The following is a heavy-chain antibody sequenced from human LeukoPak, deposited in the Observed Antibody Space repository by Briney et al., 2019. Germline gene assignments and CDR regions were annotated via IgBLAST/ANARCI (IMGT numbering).Heavy chain of an antibody. CDR1: GGSISSGGYS. Sequence: SQTLSLTCAVSGGSISSGGYSWSWIRQPPGKGLEWIGYIYHSGSTYYNPSLKSRVTISVDRSKNQFSLKLSSVTAADTAVYYCGGMTTDGMGVWGKGTTVTVSS. V-gene: IGHV4-30-2*01. J-gene: IGHJ6*04. CDR2: IYHSGST. D-gene: IGHD4-11*01. CDR3: GGMTTDGMGV.